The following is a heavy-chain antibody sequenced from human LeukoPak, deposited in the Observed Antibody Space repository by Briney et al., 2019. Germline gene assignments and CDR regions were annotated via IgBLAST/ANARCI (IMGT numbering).Heavy chain of an antibody. J-gene: IGHJ1*01. CDR3: ASRAAKAAAEIDIPEYLQH. CDR2: IYYTGAT. Sequence: SETLSLTCTVSGGSISSGDYYWSWIRQPPGKGLEWIGYIYYTGATYYNPALKSRLTISIATSKTRFSLKLNSVTAADTAAYYCASRAAKAAAEIDIPEYLQHWGQGTLVTVST. CDR1: GGSISSGDYY. D-gene: IGHD6-13*01. V-gene: IGHV4-30-4*01.